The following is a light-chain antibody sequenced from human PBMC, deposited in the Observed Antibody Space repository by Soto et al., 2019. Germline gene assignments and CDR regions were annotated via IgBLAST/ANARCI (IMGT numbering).Light chain of an antibody. V-gene: IGKV1-5*03. Sequence: DIHMTQSPSTLSASVGDRITITCRASQDVSQWLAWYQHKPGKAPKLLIYKASTLESGVSSSFSGRGSGTEFTLTITNLQPDDFATYYCQQYSSDLYTFGQGTKVDIK. J-gene: IGKJ2*01. CDR1: QDVSQW. CDR2: KAS. CDR3: QQYSSDLYT.